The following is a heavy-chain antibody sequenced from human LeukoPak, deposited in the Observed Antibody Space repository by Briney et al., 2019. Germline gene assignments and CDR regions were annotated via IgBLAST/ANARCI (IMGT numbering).Heavy chain of an antibody. V-gene: IGHV4-59*01. CDR1: GGSISSYY. J-gene: IGHJ5*02. D-gene: IGHD2-2*01. Sequence: SETLSLTCTVSGGSISSYYWSWIRQPPGKGLEWIGYICYSGSTNYNPSLKSRVTISLDTSKDQFSLKLSSVTAADTAVYYCARDPNSLIVVVPAATGFDPWGQGTLVTVSS. CDR2: ICYSGST. CDR3: ARDPNSLIVVVPAATGFDP.